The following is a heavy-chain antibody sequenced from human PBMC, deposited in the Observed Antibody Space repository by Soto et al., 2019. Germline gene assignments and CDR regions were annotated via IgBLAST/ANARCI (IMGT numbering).Heavy chain of an antibody. V-gene: IGHV4-30-4*01. Sequence: PSETLSLTCTVSGGSISSGDYCWSWIRQPPGKGLEWIGYIYYSGSTYYNPSLKSRVTISVDTSKNQFSLKLSSVTAADTAVYYCARVKVAATAAEYFQHWGQGTLVTVSS. CDR1: GGSISSGDYC. D-gene: IGHD2-15*01. CDR2: IYYSGST. CDR3: ARVKVAATAAEYFQH. J-gene: IGHJ1*01.